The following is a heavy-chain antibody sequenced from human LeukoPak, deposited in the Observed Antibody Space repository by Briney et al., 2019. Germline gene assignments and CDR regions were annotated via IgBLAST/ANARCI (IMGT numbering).Heavy chain of an antibody. D-gene: IGHD5-18*01. V-gene: IGHV1-69*13. CDR2: IIPIFGTA. CDR1: GYTFTSFD. Sequence: SVKVSCKASGYTFTSFDIHWVRQAPGQGLEWMGGIIPIFGTANYAQKFQGRVTITADESTSTAYMELSSLRSEDTAVYYCAYVDTAMKNWFDPWGQGTLVTVSS. CDR3: AYVDTAMKNWFDP. J-gene: IGHJ5*02.